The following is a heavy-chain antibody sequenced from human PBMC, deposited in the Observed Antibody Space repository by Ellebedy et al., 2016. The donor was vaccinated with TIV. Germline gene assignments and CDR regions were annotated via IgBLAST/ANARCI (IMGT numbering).Heavy chain of an antibody. Sequence: GGSLRLSXVASGFVFSYYGIHWVRQAPGKGLEWMAVFWADGRTTYYADSVRGRFTVSRDNSKNTLYLEMNSLRAEDTAVYFCARDADTNTQYSNFDYWGQGTLVTVSS. CDR3: ARDADTNTQYSNFDY. CDR2: FWADGRTT. D-gene: IGHD2-8*01. V-gene: IGHV3-33*01. J-gene: IGHJ4*02. CDR1: GFVFSYYG.